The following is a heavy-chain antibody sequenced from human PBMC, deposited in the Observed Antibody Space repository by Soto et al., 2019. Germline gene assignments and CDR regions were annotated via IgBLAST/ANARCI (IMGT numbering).Heavy chain of an antibody. D-gene: IGHD1-26*01. CDR2: IYYSGST. CDR1: GGSISSGDYY. V-gene: IGHV4-30-4*01. Sequence: SETLSLTCTVSGGSISSGDYYWSWIRQPPGKGLEWIGYIYYSGSTYYNPSLKSRVTISVDTSKNQFSLKLSSVTAADTAVYYCARDTVGATTDYYYGMDVWGQGTTVTSP. CDR3: ARDTVGATTDYYYGMDV. J-gene: IGHJ6*02.